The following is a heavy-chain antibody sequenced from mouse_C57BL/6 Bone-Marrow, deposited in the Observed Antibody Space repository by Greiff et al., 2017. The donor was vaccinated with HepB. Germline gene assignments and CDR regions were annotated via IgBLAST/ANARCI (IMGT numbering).Heavy chain of an antibody. J-gene: IGHJ3*01. CDR2: LNPGSGGT. CDR1: GYAFTNYL. V-gene: IGHV1-54*01. CDR3: ARSGDYGRGAWFAY. D-gene: IGHD2-4*01. Sequence: VQLQQSGAELVRPGTSVKVSCKASGYAFTNYLIEWVKQRPGQGLEWIGVLNPGSGGTNYNEKFKGKATLTADKSSSTAYMQLSSLTSEDSAVYFCARSGDYGRGAWFAYWGQGTLVTVSA.